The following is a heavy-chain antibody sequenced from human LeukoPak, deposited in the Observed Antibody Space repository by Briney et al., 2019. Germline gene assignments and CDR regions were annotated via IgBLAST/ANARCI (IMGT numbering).Heavy chain of an antibody. Sequence: GGSLRLSCAASGFTFSSYWMTWVRQAPGKGLEWVANIKRDGSEKHYVDSVKGRFTISRDNAKNSMFLQMNSLRAEDTAVYYCVGQQTSHGDFDYWGQGTLVTVSS. J-gene: IGHJ4*02. CDR3: VGQQTSHGDFDY. V-gene: IGHV3-7*03. D-gene: IGHD1-1*01. CDR1: GFTFSSYW. CDR2: IKRDGSEK.